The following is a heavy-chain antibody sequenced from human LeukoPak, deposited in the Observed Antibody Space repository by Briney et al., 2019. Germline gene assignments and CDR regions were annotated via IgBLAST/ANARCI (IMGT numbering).Heavy chain of an antibody. CDR2: INHSGST. V-gene: IGHV4-34*01. D-gene: IGHD6-19*01. Sequence: PSETLSLTCAVYGGSFSGYYWSWIRQPPGKGLEWIGEINHSGSTNYNPSLKSRVTISVDTSKNQFSLKLSSVTAADTAVYYCARHKWLTLSFDYWGQGTLVTVSS. J-gene: IGHJ4*02. CDR1: GGSFSGYY. CDR3: ARHKWLTLSFDY.